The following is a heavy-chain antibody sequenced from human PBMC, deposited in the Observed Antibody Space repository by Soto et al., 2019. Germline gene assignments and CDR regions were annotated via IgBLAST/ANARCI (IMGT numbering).Heavy chain of an antibody. CDR3: ARNRRNTGDFDY. Sequence: ASVKVSCKASGYTFTSYGINWMRQATGQGLEWMGWMDPNSGDTGYAQKFQGRVTMTRDTSISTAYMELSSLRSEDTALYYCARNRRNTGDFDYWGPGTLVIVSS. V-gene: IGHV1-8*02. CDR1: GYTFTSYG. J-gene: IGHJ4*02. D-gene: IGHD7-27*01. CDR2: MDPNSGDT.